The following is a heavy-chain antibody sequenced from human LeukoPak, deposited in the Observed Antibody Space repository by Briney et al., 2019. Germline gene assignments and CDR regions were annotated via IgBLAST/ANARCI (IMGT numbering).Heavy chain of an antibody. CDR3: AKGDIVVVPAAIAAHAFDI. V-gene: IGHV3-23*01. J-gene: IGHJ3*02. CDR1: GFTFSSYA. CDR2: ISGSGGST. Sequence: GGSLRLSCAASGFTFSSYAMSWVRQAPGKGLEWVSAISGSGGSTYYADSVKGRFTISRDNSKNTLYLQMNSLRAEDTAVYYCAKGDIVVVPAAIAAHAFDIWGRGTMVTVSS. D-gene: IGHD2-2*01.